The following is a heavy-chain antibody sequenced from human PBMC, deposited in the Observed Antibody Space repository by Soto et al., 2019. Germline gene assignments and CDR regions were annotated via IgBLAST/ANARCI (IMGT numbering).Heavy chain of an antibody. CDR3: ARVNYMTAIGVDWFDP. CDR1: GGSISSGGYY. CDR2: IYYSGST. J-gene: IGHJ5*02. D-gene: IGHD5-18*01. V-gene: IGHV4-31*03. Sequence: SETLSLTCTVSGGSISSGGYYWSWIRQHPGKGLEWIGYIYYSGSTYYNPSLKSRVTISVDTSKNQFSLKLSSVTAADTAVYYCARVNYMTAIGVDWFDPWGQGTLVTVSS.